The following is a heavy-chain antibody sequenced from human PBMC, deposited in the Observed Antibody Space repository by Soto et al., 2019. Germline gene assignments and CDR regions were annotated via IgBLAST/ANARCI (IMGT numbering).Heavy chain of an antibody. D-gene: IGHD1-26*01. CDR2: IRGGGESR. V-gene: IGHV3-23*01. J-gene: IGHJ4*02. CDR1: GFSFSTYT. Sequence: GGSLRLSCVASGFSFSTYTMAWVRQPPGKGLEWVSRIRGGGESRQYAESVKGRFTISRDNSKNTLFLEMNSLRVDDTALYYCVKGVGSAVTAPDYWGPGTLVTVSS. CDR3: VKGVGSAVTAPDY.